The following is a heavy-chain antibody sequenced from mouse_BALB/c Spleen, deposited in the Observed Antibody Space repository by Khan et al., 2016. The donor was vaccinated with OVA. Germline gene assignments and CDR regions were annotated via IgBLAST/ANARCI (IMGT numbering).Heavy chain of an antibody. J-gene: IGHJ2*01. CDR3: ARRGLRWDFDY. D-gene: IGHD1-1*01. CDR2: INPSTGYT. CDR1: GYIFINYW. V-gene: IGHV1-4*01. Sequence: QVQLQQSGAELATPGASVKMSCKASGYIFINYWILWVKQRPGQGLEWIGYINPSTGYTEYNQNFKDKATLTADKSSSTAYMQLSSLTSEDSAVYYSARRGLRWDFDYWGQGTTLTVSS.